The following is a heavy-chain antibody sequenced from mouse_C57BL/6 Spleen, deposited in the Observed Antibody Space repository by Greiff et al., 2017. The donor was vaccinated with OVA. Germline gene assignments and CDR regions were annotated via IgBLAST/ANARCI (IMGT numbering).Heavy chain of an antibody. V-gene: IGHV1-82*01. J-gene: IGHJ3*01. CDR1: GYAFSSSW. CDR3: ARKYDYDWGAGFAY. Sequence: QVQLQQSGPELVKPGASVKISCKASGYAFSSSWMNWVKQRPGKGLEWIGRIYPGDGDTNYNGKFKGKATLTADKSSSTAYMQLSSLTSEDSAVYFCARKYDYDWGAGFAYWGQGTLVTVSA. D-gene: IGHD2-4*01. CDR2: IYPGDGDT.